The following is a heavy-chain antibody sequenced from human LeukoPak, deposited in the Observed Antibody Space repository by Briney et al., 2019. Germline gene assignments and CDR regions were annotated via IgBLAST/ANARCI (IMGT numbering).Heavy chain of an antibody. J-gene: IGHJ2*01. Sequence: PGGSLRLSCAASGFTFSNYNMNWVRQTPGKGLEWVSYVSPNGYTIHYADSVKGRFTISIDNAKDSLYLQMNSLRAEDTAVYYCARGVPAAISNWYFDLWGRGTLVTVSS. D-gene: IGHD2-2*01. CDR2: VSPNGYTI. V-gene: IGHV3-48*01. CDR3: ARGVPAAISNWYFDL. CDR1: GFTFSNYN.